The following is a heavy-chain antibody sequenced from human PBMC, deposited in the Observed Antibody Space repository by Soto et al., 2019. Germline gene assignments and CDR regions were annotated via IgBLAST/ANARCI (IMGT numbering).Heavy chain of an antibody. CDR2: INHSGST. J-gene: IGHJ6*02. Sequence: TSETLSLTCAVYGGSFSGYYWSWIRQPPGKGLEWIGEINHSGSTNYNPSLKSRVTISVDTSKNQFSLKLSSVTAADTAVYYCASLTAMVTNYYYYYGMDVWGQGTTVTVSS. V-gene: IGHV4-34*01. CDR1: GGSFSGYY. D-gene: IGHD5-18*01. CDR3: ASLTAMVTNYYYYYGMDV.